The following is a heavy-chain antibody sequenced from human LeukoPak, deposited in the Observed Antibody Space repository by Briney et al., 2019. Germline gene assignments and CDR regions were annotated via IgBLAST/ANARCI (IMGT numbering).Heavy chain of an antibody. CDR2: ISGRGRGGST. J-gene: IGHJ4*02. V-gene: IGHV3-23*01. D-gene: IGHD2/OR15-2a*01. CDR3: AKNRGAPL. Sequence: GGSLRLSCAASGFTFSNFALSWVRQAPGKGLEWVSAISGRGRGGSTNYADSVKGRFTISRDNSKNTLYLQMNSLRAEDTAIYYCAKNRGAPLWGQGTLVTVSS. CDR1: GFTFSNFA.